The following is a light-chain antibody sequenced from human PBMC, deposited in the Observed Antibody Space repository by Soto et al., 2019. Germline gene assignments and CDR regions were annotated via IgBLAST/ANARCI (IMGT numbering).Light chain of an antibody. CDR2: DVS. V-gene: IGLV2-14*01. J-gene: IGLJ1*01. CDR3: SSYTSSTTEV. Sequence: QSALTQPASVSGSPGQSITISCTGTSSDVGGYNYVSWYQQHPGKAPKLMIYDVSSRPSGVSNRFSGSKSGNTASLTLSGLQAEDEADYYCSSYTSSTTEVFGTGTKVTV. CDR1: SSDVGGYNY.